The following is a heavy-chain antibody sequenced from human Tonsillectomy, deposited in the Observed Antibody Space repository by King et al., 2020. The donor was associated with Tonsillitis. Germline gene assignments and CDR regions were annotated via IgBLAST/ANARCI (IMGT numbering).Heavy chain of an antibody. CDR2: IYPDDSDT. Sequence: QLVQSGAEVKKPGKSLKISCKGSGYSFTSYWIGWVRQIPGKGLEWMGIIYPDDSDTRYSPSFQGQVTISADTSISTAYLQWSSLKASDTAMYYCARSSGSSGWYDAFDIWGQGTMVTVSS. V-gene: IGHV5-51*03. CDR1: GYSFTSYW. D-gene: IGHD6-19*01. J-gene: IGHJ3*02. CDR3: ARSSGSSGWYDAFDI.